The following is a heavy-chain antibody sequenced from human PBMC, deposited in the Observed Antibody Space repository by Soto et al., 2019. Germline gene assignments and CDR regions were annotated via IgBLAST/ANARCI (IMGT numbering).Heavy chain of an antibody. D-gene: IGHD1-1*01. CDR3: AKRGGYGSIDY. Sequence: EVQLLESGGGLVQPGGSLTLSCAASGFTFTNYAMSWVRQAPGKGLEWISLISGSGDSTYYADSVKGRFTISRDNPKNTRHLQMNSLTAEETAVYYCAKRGGYGSIDYWGQGTLVTVSS. CDR1: GFTFTNYA. CDR2: ISGSGDST. J-gene: IGHJ4*02. V-gene: IGHV3-23*01.